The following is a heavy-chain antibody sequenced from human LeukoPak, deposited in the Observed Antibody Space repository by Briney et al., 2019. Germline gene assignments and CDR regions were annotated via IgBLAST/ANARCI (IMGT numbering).Heavy chain of an antibody. V-gene: IGHV4-34*01. CDR2: INHSGST. Sequence: PSETLSLTCAVYGGSFSGYYWSWIRQPPGKGLEWIGEINHSGSTNYNPSLKSRVTISVDTSKNQFSLKLNSVTAADTAVYYCARESYYDSSGSHDAFDIWGQGTMVTVSS. CDR3: ARESYYDSSGSHDAFDI. J-gene: IGHJ3*02. CDR1: GGSFSGYY. D-gene: IGHD3-22*01.